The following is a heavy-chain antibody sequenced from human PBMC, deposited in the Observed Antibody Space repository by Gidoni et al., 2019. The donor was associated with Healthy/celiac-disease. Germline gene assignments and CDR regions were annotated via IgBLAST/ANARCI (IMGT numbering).Heavy chain of an antibody. Sequence: TNYNPSLKSRVTISVDTSKNQFSLKLSSVTAADTAVYYCARAEGQLYSYGYGYFSGWFDPWGQGTLVTVSS. D-gene: IGHD5-18*01. J-gene: IGHJ5*02. V-gene: IGHV4-59*01. CDR3: ARAEGQLYSYGYGYFSGWFDP. CDR2: T.